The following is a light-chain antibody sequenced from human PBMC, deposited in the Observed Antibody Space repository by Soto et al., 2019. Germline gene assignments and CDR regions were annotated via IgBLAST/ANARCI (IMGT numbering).Light chain of an antibody. CDR3: CSYAGSSSAYV. Sequence: QSALTQPASVSGSPGQSITISCTGTSSDVGSYNVVSWYQQHPGKALKLLIYEVSKRPSGVSDRFSGSKSGNTASLTISGLQAEDEADYHCCSYAGSSSAYVFGTGTKVTVL. J-gene: IGLJ1*01. V-gene: IGLV2-23*02. CDR1: SSDVGSYNV. CDR2: EVS.